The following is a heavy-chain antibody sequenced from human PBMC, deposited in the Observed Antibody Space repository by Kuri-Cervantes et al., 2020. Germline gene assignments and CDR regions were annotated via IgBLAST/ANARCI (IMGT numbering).Heavy chain of an antibody. J-gene: IGHJ3*02. CDR3: ARESDSSGYYGPMRAFDI. CDR2: ISSSSSYI. V-gene: IGHV3-21*01. D-gene: IGHD3-22*01. Sequence: GGSLRLSCAASGFTFSSYSMNWVRQAPGKGLEWVSSISSSSSYIYYADSVKGRFTISRDNAKNSLYLQMNSLRAEDTAVYYYARESDSSGYYGPMRAFDIWGQGTVVTVSS. CDR1: GFTFSSYS.